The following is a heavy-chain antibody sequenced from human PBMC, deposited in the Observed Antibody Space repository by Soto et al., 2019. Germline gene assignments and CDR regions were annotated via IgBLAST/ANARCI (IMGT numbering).Heavy chain of an antibody. CDR3: ARTNPDGIAARPRGGWFDP. V-gene: IGHV4-34*01. D-gene: IGHD6-6*01. CDR1: GGSFSGYY. J-gene: IGHJ5*02. Sequence: SETLSLTCAVYGGSFSGYYWSWIRQPPGKGLEWIGEINHSGSTNYNPSLKSRVTISVDTSKNQFSLKLSSVTAADTAVYYCARTNPDGIAARPRGGWFDPWGQGTLVTVSS. CDR2: INHSGST.